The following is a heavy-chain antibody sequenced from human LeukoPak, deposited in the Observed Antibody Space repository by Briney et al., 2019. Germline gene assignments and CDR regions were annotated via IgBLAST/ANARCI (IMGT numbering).Heavy chain of an antibody. Sequence: GRSLRLSCAASGFTFSSYAMHWVRQAPGKGLEWVAVISYDGSNKYYADSVKGRFTISRDNSKNTLYLQMNSLRVEDTAVYYCAGSLAYCGGDCRLGDYWGQGTLVTVSS. CDR2: ISYDGSNK. CDR1: GFTFSSYA. D-gene: IGHD2-21*02. CDR3: AGSLAYCGGDCRLGDY. V-gene: IGHV3-30-3*01. J-gene: IGHJ4*02.